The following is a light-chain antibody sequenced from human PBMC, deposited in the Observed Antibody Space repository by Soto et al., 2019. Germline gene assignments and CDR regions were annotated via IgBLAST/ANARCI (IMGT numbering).Light chain of an antibody. Sequence: IQMTQSPSTLSGSVGDRVTITCRASQGISSYLAWYQQRPGKAPKLLIYAASTLQSGVPSRFSGSGSGTDFTLTISCLQSEDFATYYCQQYYSYPPTFGQGTRLEIK. V-gene: IGKV1-8*01. J-gene: IGKJ5*01. CDR1: QGISSY. CDR3: QQYYSYPPT. CDR2: AAS.